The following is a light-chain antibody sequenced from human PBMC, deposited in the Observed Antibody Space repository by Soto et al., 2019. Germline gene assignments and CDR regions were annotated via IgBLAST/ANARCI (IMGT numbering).Light chain of an antibody. CDR1: QSFNNW. J-gene: IGKJ1*01. V-gene: IGKV1-5*03. CDR2: KAS. CDR3: QNYNGYSWT. Sequence: DIQMTQSPSTLSASVGDTVTITCRASQSFNNWLAWYQQKPGKAPKLLIYKASSLESGVPSRFSGSGSGTEFTLTITSLQPDDFATYYCQNYNGYSWTFGQGTKVDNK.